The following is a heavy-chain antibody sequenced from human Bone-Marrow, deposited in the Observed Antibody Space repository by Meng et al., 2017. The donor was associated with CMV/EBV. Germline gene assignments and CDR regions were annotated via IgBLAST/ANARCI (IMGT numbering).Heavy chain of an antibody. J-gene: IGHJ4*02. D-gene: IGHD3-3*01. CDR3: ARGQFLEFDY. CDR1: GVSVSSGSYY. V-gene: IGHV4-61*01. CDR2: IYYSGST. Sequence: SETLCLTCTVSGVSVSSGSYYWSWNRQRPGKGLEWIGYIYYSGSTNYNPALKSRVTISVYTSKNQFSLKLSSVTAADTAVYYCARGQFLEFDYWGQGTLVTVSS.